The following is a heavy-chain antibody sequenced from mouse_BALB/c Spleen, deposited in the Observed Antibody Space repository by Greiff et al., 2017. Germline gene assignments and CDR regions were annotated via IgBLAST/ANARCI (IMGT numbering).Heavy chain of an antibody. V-gene: IGHV5-6*01. CDR2: ISSGGSYT. Sequence: EVMLVESGGDLVKPGGSLKLSCAASGFTFSSYGMSWVRQTPDKRLEWVATISSGGSYTYYPDSVKGRFTISRDNAKNTLYLQMSSLKSEDTAMYYCARPCTTANAMDYWGQGTSVTVSS. CDR1: GFTFSSYG. J-gene: IGHJ4*01. CDR3: ARPCTTANAMDY. D-gene: IGHD1-2*01.